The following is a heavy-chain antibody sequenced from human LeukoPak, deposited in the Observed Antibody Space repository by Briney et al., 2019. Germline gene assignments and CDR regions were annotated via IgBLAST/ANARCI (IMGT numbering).Heavy chain of an antibody. D-gene: IGHD3-10*01. CDR1: GGTFSRYA. J-gene: IGHJ5*02. CDR3: ARGVVRGVISPNNWFDP. V-gene: IGHV1-69*13. Sequence: SVKVSCKASGGTFSRYAISWVRQAPGQGLEWMGGIIPIFGTANYAQKFQGRVTITADESTSTAYMELSSLRSEDTAVYYCARGVVRGVISPNNWFDPWGQGTLVTVSS. CDR2: IIPIFGTA.